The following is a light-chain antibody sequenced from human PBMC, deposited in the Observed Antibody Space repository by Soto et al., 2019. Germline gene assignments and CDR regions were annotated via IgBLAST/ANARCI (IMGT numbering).Light chain of an antibody. CDR1: MSGRST. J-gene: IGKJ1*01. CDR2: GAS. Sequence: VMAQSPATQTASHGESATLSCRASMSGRSTLAWYQQKPGQAPRLLIYGASTRAAGIPARFSGSGSGTDFTLTISRLEPEDFAVYYCQQYGSSGTFGQGTKVDIK. V-gene: IGKV3-15*01. CDR3: QQYGSSGT.